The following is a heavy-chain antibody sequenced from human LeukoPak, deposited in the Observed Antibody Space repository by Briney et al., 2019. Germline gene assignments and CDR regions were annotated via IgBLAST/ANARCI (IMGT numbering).Heavy chain of an antibody. CDR1: GGTFISYA. V-gene: IGHV1-69*13. CDR3: ATQPLDCSGGSCYFAFDY. CDR2: IIPIFGTA. D-gene: IGHD2-15*01. Sequence: ASVRVSCKASGGTFISYAISWVRQAPGQGLEWMGGIIPIFGTANYAQKFQGRVTITADESTSTAYMELSSLRSEDTAVYYCATQPLDCSGGSCYFAFDYWGQGTLVTVSS. J-gene: IGHJ4*02.